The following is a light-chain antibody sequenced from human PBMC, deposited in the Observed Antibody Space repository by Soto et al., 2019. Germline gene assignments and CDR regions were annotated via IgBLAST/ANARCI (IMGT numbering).Light chain of an antibody. J-gene: IGLJ1*01. Sequence: QPVLTQPPSASGSPGQSVTISCTGTSSDIGGYNYVSWYQQYPGKAPKLMIYEVSKRPSGVPDRFSGSKSGNTASLTVSGLQAEDEADYYCSSYAGSNNPYVFGTGTKVTVL. CDR3: SSYAGSNNPYV. CDR1: SSDIGGYNY. V-gene: IGLV2-8*01. CDR2: EVS.